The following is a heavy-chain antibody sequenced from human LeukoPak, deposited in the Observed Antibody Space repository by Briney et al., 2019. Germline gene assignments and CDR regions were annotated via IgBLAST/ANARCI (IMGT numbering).Heavy chain of an antibody. CDR3: ARDRGVDYCSGGSCSHYYYYMDV. D-gene: IGHD2-15*01. V-gene: IGHV1-2*02. CDR1: GYTFTGYY. CDR2: INPNSGGT. J-gene: IGHJ6*03. Sequence: ASVKVSCKASGYTFTGYYMHWVRHAPGQGLEWMGWINPNSGGTNYAQKFQGRVTMTRDTSISTAYMELSRLRSDDTAVYYCARDRGVDYCSGGSCSHYYYYMDVWGKGTTVTIS.